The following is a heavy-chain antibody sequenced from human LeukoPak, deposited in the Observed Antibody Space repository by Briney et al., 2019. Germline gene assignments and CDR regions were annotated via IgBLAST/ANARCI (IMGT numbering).Heavy chain of an antibody. V-gene: IGHV3-30*02. CDR3: AKDRFVRSSGWYFDY. Sequence: PGGSLRLSCAASGFTFSSYGMHWVRQAPGKRLEWVAFIRYDGSNKYYADSVKGRFTISRDNSKNTLYLQMNSLRAEDTAVYYCAKDRFVRSSGWYFDYWGQGTLVTVSS. CDR2: IRYDGSNK. D-gene: IGHD6-19*01. CDR1: GFTFSSYG. J-gene: IGHJ4*02.